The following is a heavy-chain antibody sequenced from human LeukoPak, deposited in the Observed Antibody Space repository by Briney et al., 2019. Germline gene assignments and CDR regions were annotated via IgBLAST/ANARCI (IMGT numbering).Heavy chain of an antibody. J-gene: IGHJ4*02. D-gene: IGHD5-12*01. CDR1: GYTFTSYG. Sequence: ASVKVSCKASGYTFTSYGISWARQAPGQGLEWMGWISAYNGNTNYAQKLQGRVTMTTDTSTSTAYMELRSLRSDDTAVYYCARDSRGYSGYDIDYWGQGTLVTVSS. CDR2: ISAYNGNT. V-gene: IGHV1-18*01. CDR3: ARDSRGYSGYDIDY.